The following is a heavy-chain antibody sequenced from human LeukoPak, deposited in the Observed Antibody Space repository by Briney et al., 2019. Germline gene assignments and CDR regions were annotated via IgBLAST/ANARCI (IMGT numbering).Heavy chain of an antibody. D-gene: IGHD2-2*01. J-gene: IGHJ4*02. CDR3: ARGGRYCSSTSCYDIDY. Sequence: PGGSLRLSCAASGFTFSSYWMHWVRQAPGKGLVWVSRINSDGSSTSYADSVKGRFTISRDNAKNTLYLQMNSLRAEDTAVYYCARGGRYCSSTSCYDIDYWGQGTLVTVSS. V-gene: IGHV3-74*01. CDR1: GFTFSSYW. CDR2: INSDGSST.